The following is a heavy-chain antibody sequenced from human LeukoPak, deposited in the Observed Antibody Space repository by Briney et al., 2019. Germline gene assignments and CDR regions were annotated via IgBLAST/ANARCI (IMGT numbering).Heavy chain of an antibody. J-gene: IGHJ4*02. CDR2: ISGSGGST. V-gene: IGHV3-23*01. CDR3: AFKPKYQLLPRGVY. CDR1: GFTFSSYA. D-gene: IGHD2-2*01. Sequence: PGGSLRLSCAASGFTFSSYAMRWVRQAPGKGLEWVSAISGSGGSTYYADSVKGRFTISRDNSKNTLYLQMNSLRAEDTAVYYCAFKPKYQLLPRGVYWGQGTLVTVSS.